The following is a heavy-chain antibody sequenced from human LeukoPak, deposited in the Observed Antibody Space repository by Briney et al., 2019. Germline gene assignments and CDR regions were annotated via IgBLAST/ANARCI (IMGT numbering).Heavy chain of an antibody. CDR3: ARVPGYSRSRGAFDI. CDR2: INHSGST. D-gene: IGHD6-13*01. V-gene: IGHV4-34*01. Sequence: SETLSLTCAVYGGSFSGYYWSWIRQPPGKGLEWIGEINHSGSTNYNPSLKSRVTISEDTSKNQFSLKLSSVTAADTAVYYCARVPGYSRSRGAFDIWGQGTMVTVSS. J-gene: IGHJ3*02. CDR1: GGSFSGYY.